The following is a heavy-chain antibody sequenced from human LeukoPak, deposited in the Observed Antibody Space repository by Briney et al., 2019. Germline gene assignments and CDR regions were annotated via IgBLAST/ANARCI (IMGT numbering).Heavy chain of an antibody. CDR1: GFTFSSYS. D-gene: IGHD4-17*01. J-gene: IGHJ6*04. CDR2: ISSSSSYI. Sequence: GGSLRLSCAASGFTFSSYSMNWVRQAPGKGLEWVSSISSSSSYIYYADSVKGRFTISRDNAKNSLYLQMNSPRAEDTAVYYCARDKAYGAGGMDVWGKGTTVTVSS. CDR3: ARDKAYGAGGMDV. V-gene: IGHV3-21*01.